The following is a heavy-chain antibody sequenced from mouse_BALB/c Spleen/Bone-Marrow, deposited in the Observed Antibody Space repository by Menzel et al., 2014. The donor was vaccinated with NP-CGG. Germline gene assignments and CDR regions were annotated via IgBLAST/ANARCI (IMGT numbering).Heavy chain of an antibody. D-gene: IGHD2-10*01. Sequence: QVQPQQSGAELAKPGASMKMSCKASHYTFTNYWMHWVKQRPGQGLEWIGYINPSTCYTEYKQKFKDKATLTADKSSSTAYMQLSRLTSEDSAVYYCASYRFAYWGQGTLVTVSA. CDR1: HYTFTNYW. CDR2: INPSTCYT. CDR3: ASYRFAY. J-gene: IGHJ3*01. V-gene: IGHV1-7*01.